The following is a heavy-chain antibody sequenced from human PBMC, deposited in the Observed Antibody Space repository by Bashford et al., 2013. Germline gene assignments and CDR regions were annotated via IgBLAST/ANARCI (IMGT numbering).Heavy chain of an antibody. D-gene: IGHD3-9*01. V-gene: IGHV3-23*01. CDR3: AKVGFSEILTGYPYFDH. Sequence: VRQASREGGWSGSSGVTGSGARSYYADSVKGRFTISRDNSKNSLSLQMDGLRVEDTAIYYCAKVGFSEILTGYPYFDHWGQGLLVTVSS. J-gene: IGHJ4*02. CDR2: VTGSGARS.